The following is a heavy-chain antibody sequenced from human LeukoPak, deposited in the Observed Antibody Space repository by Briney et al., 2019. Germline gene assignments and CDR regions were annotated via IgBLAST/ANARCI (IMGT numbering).Heavy chain of an antibody. CDR2: IKPDGSST. J-gene: IGHJ4*02. CDR3: ARGYSSGYATFDY. V-gene: IGHV3-74*01. D-gene: IGHD5-18*01. Sequence: GGSLRLSCAASGFTFNTYWMHWVRQAPGKGLVWVSRIKPDGSSTTYADSVKGRFTISRDNAKNMLYLQMNSLRVEDTAVYYCARGYSSGYATFDYWGQGTLVTVSP. CDR1: GFTFNTYW.